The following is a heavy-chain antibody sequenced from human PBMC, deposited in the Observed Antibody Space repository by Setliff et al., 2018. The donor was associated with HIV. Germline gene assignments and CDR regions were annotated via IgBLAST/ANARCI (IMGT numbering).Heavy chain of an antibody. CDR3: AVSGYNYDSSGYLIPAGYFQH. CDR2: IYYSGST. D-gene: IGHD3-22*01. J-gene: IGHJ1*01. CDR1: GGSISSSSYY. V-gene: IGHV4-39*01. Sequence: SETLSLTCTVSGGSISSSSYYWGWIRQPPGKGLEWIGSIYYSGSTYYNPSLKSRVTISVDTSKNQFSLKLSSVTAADTAVYYCAVSGYNYDSSGYLIPAGYFQHWGQGTLVTVSS.